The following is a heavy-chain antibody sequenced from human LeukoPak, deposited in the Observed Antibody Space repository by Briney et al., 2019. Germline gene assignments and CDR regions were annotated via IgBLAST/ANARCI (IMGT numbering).Heavy chain of an antibody. V-gene: IGHV1-69*05. CDR3: ASGGYSYGPTGY. CDR2: IIPIFGTA. Sequence: SVKVSCKASGGTFSSYGISWVRQAPGQGLEWMGGIIPIFGTANYAQKFQGRVTITTDESTSTAYMELSSLRSEDTAVYYCASGGYSYGPTGYWGQGTLVTVSS. D-gene: IGHD5-18*01. J-gene: IGHJ4*02. CDR1: GGTFSSYG.